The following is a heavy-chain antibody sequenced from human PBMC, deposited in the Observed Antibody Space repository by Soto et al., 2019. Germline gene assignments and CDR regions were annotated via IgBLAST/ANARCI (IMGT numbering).Heavy chain of an antibody. Sequence: AASVKGSCKASGGTFSRYTISWVRQAPGQGLEWMGRIIPILGIANYAQKFQGRVTITADKSTSTAYMELSSLRSEDTAVYYCARGGIISHYYYYYMDVWGKGTTVTVSS. CDR2: IIPILGIA. J-gene: IGHJ6*03. CDR3: ARGGIISHYYYYYMDV. D-gene: IGHD3-3*02. CDR1: GGTFSRYT. V-gene: IGHV1-69*02.